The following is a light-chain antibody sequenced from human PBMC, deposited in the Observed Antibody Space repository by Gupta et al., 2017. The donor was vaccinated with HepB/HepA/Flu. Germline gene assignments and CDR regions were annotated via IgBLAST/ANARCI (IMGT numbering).Light chain of an antibody. J-gene: IGKJ2*01. CDR3: QQYYSSPPYS. CDR1: QTLLYSSNNKHS. Sequence: IMTTPPPALLVVSLGERATINCKSSQTLLYSSNNKHSLAWYQQKAGQPPKLLIYWASTRESGVPDRFSGSGSGTDFALTISSLQAEDAAVYYCQQYYSSPPYSFGQGTRLEIK. V-gene: IGKV4-1*01. CDR2: WAS.